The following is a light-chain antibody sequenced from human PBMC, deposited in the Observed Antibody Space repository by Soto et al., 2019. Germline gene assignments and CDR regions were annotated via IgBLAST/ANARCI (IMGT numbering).Light chain of an antibody. CDR1: QDITNF. Sequence: DIQLTQSPSFLSASVGDRVTITCRASQDITNFLAWYQQKPGKAPELLIYGASTLHSGVPPRFSGSGSGTEFTLTISSLQHEDFETYHCQHLNSYPYTFGQGTKVDIK. J-gene: IGKJ2*01. CDR2: GAS. V-gene: IGKV1-9*01. CDR3: QHLNSYPYT.